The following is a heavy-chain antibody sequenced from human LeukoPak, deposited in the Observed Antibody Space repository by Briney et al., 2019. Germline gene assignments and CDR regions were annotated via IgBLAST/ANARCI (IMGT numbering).Heavy chain of an antibody. CDR1: GFTFTSYA. Sequence: GGSLRLSCTASGFTFTSYAMNWVRQAPGKGLEWVSYVSSSSSRINYADSVKGRFTISRDNAKNSLYLQMNSLTAEDTAVYYCARDSSSWYLWGQGTLVTVSS. CDR2: VSSSSSRI. J-gene: IGHJ4*02. D-gene: IGHD6-13*01. V-gene: IGHV3-48*01. CDR3: ARDSSSWYL.